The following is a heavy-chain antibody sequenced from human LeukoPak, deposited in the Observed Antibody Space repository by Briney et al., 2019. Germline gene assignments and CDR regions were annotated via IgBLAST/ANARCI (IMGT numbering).Heavy chain of an antibody. D-gene: IGHD5-18*01. V-gene: IGHV4-39*01. CDR3: VSPRGFSYGYFDY. Sequence: SETLSLTCTVSGGSISSSSAYWGWIRQPPGKGLEWIGSIYYSKNTYYNPSLKSRVTISADTSKNQISLTLGSVSATDTAVYYCVSPRGFSYGYFDYWGQGTLVTVSS. J-gene: IGHJ4*02. CDR2: IYYSKNT. CDR1: GGSISSSSAY.